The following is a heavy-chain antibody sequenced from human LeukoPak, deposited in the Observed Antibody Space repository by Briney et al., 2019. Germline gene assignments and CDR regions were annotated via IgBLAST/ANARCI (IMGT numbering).Heavy chain of an antibody. CDR1: GGTFSSYA. D-gene: IGHD1-26*01. CDR3: ARAEWELHRGKAFDI. J-gene: IGHJ3*02. CDR2: IIPIFGTA. Sequence: SVKVSCKASGGTFSSYAISWVRQAPGQGLEWMGGIIPIFGTANYAQKFQGRVTITADESTSTAYMELSSLRSEDTAVYYCARAEWELHRGKAFDIWGQGTMVTVSS. V-gene: IGHV1-69*13.